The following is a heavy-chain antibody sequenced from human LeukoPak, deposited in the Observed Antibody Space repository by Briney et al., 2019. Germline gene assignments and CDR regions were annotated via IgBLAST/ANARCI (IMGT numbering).Heavy chain of an antibody. CDR3: AKYGVDCSSTSCYPLYYMDV. CDR1: GLTFDSYA. V-gene: IGHV3-23*01. D-gene: IGHD2-2*01. J-gene: IGHJ6*03. CDR2: ISGGGGIT. Sequence: GGSLSLSRAASGLTFDSYAMTWVRQAPGKGLEWVSSISGGGGITKSAAPVKGRFTISRDNANYTLLLQMNSLRAADTAVYYCAKYGVDCSSTSCYPLYYMDVWGKRNTVTVSS.